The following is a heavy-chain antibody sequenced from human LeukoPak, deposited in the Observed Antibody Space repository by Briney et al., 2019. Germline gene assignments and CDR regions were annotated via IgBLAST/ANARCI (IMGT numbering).Heavy chain of an antibody. CDR2: IRSDGSST. Sequence: GGXLRLSCVASGFSFSAYTMHWVRQAPGKGLEYVSAIRSDGSSTFQPNSVKGRFTISRDNSKSTLYLQMGSLRAEDTAVYYCTRRFGGHSGWAGYHDSWGQGTLVTVSS. J-gene: IGHJ4*02. V-gene: IGHV3-64*01. CDR1: GFSFSAYT. CDR3: TRRFGGHSGWAGYHDS. D-gene: IGHD6-19*01.